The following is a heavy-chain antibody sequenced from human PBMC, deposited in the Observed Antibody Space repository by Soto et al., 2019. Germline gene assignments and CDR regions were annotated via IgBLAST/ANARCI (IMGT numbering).Heavy chain of an antibody. J-gene: IGHJ4*02. CDR1: GFTFSSYA. Sequence: PGGSLRLSCAASGFTFSSYAMSWVRQAPGKGLEWVSAISGSGGSTYYADSVKGRFTISRDNSKNTLYLQMNSLRAEDTAVYYCAKLLRWLAREALYYFDYWGQGTLVTVSS. CDR2: ISGSGGST. D-gene: IGHD6-19*01. CDR3: AKLLRWLAREALYYFDY. V-gene: IGHV3-23*01.